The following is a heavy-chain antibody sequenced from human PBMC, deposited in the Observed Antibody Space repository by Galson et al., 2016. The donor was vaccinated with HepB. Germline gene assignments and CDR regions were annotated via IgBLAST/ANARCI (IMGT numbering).Heavy chain of an antibody. V-gene: IGHV4/OR15-8*01. CDR1: GGSITSSYW. J-gene: IGHJ4*02. CDR3: ARRSSALTTVTKVLGLDY. CDR2: IYHTGFT. Sequence: ETLSLTCVVSGGSITSSYWWNWVRQPPGKGLEWIGEIYHTGFTNHSPSLKSRVTISVDKSKNQFSLKLTSVTAADTAVYYCARRSSALTTVTKVLGLDYWGQGTLVTVSS. D-gene: IGHD4-17*01.